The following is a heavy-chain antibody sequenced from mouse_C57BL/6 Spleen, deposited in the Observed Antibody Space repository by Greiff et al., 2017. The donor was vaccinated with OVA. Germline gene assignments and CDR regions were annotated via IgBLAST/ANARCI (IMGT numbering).Heavy chain of an antibody. Sequence: EVQLQQSGTVLARPGASVKMSCKTSGYTFTSYWMHWVKQRPGQGLEWIGAIYPGNSDTSYNQKFKGKAKLTAVTSASTAYMELSSLTNEDSAVYYCTGVGPLLGDYFDYWGQGTTLTVSS. J-gene: IGHJ2*01. D-gene: IGHD3-3*01. CDR3: TGVGPLLGDYFDY. CDR1: GYTFTSYW. CDR2: IYPGNSDT. V-gene: IGHV1-5*01.